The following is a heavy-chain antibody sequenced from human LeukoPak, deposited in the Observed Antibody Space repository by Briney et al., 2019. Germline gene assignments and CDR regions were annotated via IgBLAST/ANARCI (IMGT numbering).Heavy chain of an antibody. V-gene: IGHV4-59*01. J-gene: IGHJ4*02. Sequence: SETLSLTCTVSGGSTSSYYWSWIRQPPGKGLEWIGYIYYSGSTNYNPSLKSRVTISVDTSKNQFSLKLSSVTAADTAVYYCARVAAHYDILTGYQYYFDYWGQGTLVTVSS. D-gene: IGHD3-9*01. CDR3: ARVAAHYDILTGYQYYFDY. CDR1: GGSTSSYY. CDR2: IYYSGST.